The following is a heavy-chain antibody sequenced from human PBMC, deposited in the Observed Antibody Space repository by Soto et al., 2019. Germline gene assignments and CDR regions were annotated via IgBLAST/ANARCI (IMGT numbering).Heavy chain of an antibody. J-gene: IGHJ6*03. CDR1: GGSFSGYY. D-gene: IGHD2-2*01. CDR3: ARGYCSSTSCYPRGGYYYYMDV. V-gene: IGHV4-34*01. Sequence: SETLSLTCAVYGGSFSGYYWSWIRQPPGKGLEWIGEINHSGSTNYNPSLKSRVTISVDTSKNQFSLKLSSVTAADTAVYYCARGYCSSTSCYPRGGYYYYMDVWGKGTTVTVS. CDR2: INHSGST.